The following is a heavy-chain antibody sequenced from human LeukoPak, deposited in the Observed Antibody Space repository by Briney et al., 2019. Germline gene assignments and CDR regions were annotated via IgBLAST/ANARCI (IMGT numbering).Heavy chain of an antibody. J-gene: IGHJ5*02. Sequence: SETLSLTCAVYGGSFSGYYWSWIRQPPGKGLEWIGEISHSGSTNYNPSLKSRVTISVDTSKNQFSLKLSSVTAADAAVYFYARDLNYFDSSGYPLPWGQGTLVTVSS. V-gene: IGHV4-34*01. CDR3: ARDLNYFDSSGYPLP. CDR1: GGSFSGYY. D-gene: IGHD3-22*01. CDR2: ISHSGST.